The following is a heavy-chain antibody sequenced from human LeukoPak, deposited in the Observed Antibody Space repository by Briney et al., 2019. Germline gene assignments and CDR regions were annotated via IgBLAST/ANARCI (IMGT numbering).Heavy chain of an antibody. J-gene: IGHJ5*02. D-gene: IGHD6-19*01. Sequence: SETLSLTCAVYGGSFSGYYWSWIRQPPGKGLEWIGEINHSGSTNYNPSLKSRVTISVDTSKNQFSLKLSSVTAADTAVYYCASHSPKYSSGWYWFDPWGQGTLVTVSS. CDR2: INHSGST. CDR1: GGSFSGYY. CDR3: ASHSPKYSSGWYWFDP. V-gene: IGHV4-34*01.